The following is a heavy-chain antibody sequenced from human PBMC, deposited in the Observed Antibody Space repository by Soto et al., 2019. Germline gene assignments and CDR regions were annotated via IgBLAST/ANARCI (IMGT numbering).Heavy chain of an antibody. V-gene: IGHV4-61*01. CDR1: GGSVSSGSYY. D-gene: IGHD5-18*01. Sequence: QVQLQESGPGLVKPSETLSLTCTVSGGSVSSGSYYWSWIRQPPGKGLEWIGYIYYSGSTNYNPSLKSRVTISVDTSKNQFSLKLSSVTAADTAVYYCAGLSMEYSYGTYFDYWGQGTLVTVSS. CDR2: IYYSGST. J-gene: IGHJ4*02. CDR3: AGLSMEYSYGTYFDY.